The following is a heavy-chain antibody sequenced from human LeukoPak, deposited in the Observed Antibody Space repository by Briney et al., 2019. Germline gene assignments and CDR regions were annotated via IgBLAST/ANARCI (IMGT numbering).Heavy chain of an antibody. D-gene: IGHD2-15*01. CDR1: GFTFSSYA. CDR3: AKLASESGVVVAIDY. V-gene: IGHV3-23*01. J-gene: IGHJ4*02. Sequence: PGGSLRLSCAAPGFTFSSYAMSWVRQAPGKGLEWVSAISGSGGSTYYADSVRGRFTISRDNSKNTLYLQMNSLRAEDTAVYYCAKLASESGVVVAIDYWGQGTLVTVSS. CDR2: ISGSGGST.